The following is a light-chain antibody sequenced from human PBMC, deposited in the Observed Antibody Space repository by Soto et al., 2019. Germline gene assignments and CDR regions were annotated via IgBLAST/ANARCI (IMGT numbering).Light chain of an antibody. CDR1: QSISSW. CDR2: DAS. J-gene: IGKJ5*01. CDR3: HSYNLYFT. Sequence: QSAATVSANVGDRVTITCRASQSISSWLAWYQQEPGKAPKLLIYDASSLESGVPSRFSGSGSGTEFTLTIIILEDDDFASYYWHSYNLYFTFGQGTRLAIK. V-gene: IGKV1-5*01.